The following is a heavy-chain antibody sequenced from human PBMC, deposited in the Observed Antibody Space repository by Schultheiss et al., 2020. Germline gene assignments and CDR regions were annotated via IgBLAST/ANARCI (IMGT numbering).Heavy chain of an antibody. Sequence: GGSLRLSCAASGFTFSSYSMNWVRQAPGKGLVWVSRINSDGSSTSYADSVKGRFTISRDNSKNTLYLQMNSLRAEDTAVYYCAKDEYSSGWYYYYGMDVWGQGTTVTVSS. CDR2: INSDGSST. D-gene: IGHD6-19*01. CDR1: GFTFSSYS. V-gene: IGHV3-74*01. J-gene: IGHJ6*02. CDR3: AKDEYSSGWYYYYGMDV.